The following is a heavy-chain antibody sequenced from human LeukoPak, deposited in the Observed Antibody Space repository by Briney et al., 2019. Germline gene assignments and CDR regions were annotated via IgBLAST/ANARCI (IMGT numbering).Heavy chain of an antibody. CDR2: LYRDGST. J-gene: IGHJ4*02. CDR3: ARDQLTETTSG. V-gene: IGHV3-53*01. D-gene: IGHD4-17*01. Sequence: GGSLRLSCAAPGFIVSSTYMAWVRQAPGKGLEWVSVLYRDGSTYYADSVKGRFTISRDNSKNTLYLQMKSLRAEDKAVYYCARDQLTETTSGWGQGTLVTVS. CDR1: GFIVSSTY.